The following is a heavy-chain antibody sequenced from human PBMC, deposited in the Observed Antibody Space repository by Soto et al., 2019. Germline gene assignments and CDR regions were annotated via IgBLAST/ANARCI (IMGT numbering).Heavy chain of an antibody. CDR1: GFIFTSYG. CDR2: ILHDGSAE. D-gene: IGHD4-4*01. CDR3: ARSRDGYSFYFYYGMDG. Sequence: LRLSWAASGFIFTSYGMHWVRQAPGKGLEWMALILHDGSAEYYADSVKGRFTISRDNSKNTLYLQMNSLTAEDTAVYYCARSRDGYSFYFYYGMDGCGQGTTVTVSS. J-gene: IGHJ6*02. V-gene: IGHV3-30*03.